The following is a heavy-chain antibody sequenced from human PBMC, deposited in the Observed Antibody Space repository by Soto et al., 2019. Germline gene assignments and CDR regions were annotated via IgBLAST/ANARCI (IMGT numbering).Heavy chain of an antibody. D-gene: IGHD2-8*01. CDR1: GYTFTSYA. CDR3: ASGPSVWGDV. J-gene: IGHJ6*02. V-gene: IGHV1-3*01. Sequence: QVQLVQSGAEVKKPGASVKVSCKASGYTFTSYAMHWVRQAPGQRLEWMGWINAGNGNTKYSQKFQGRVTITRDTSASTAYMELGRLRSEDTAVYYCASGPSVWGDVWGQGTTVTVSS. CDR2: INAGNGNT.